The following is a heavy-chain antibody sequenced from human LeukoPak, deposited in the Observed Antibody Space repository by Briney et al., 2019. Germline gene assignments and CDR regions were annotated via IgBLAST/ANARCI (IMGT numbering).Heavy chain of an antibody. D-gene: IGHD6-13*01. J-gene: IGHJ5*02. CDR3: AGDSSSWFNWFNP. V-gene: IGHV1-18*01. CDR2: ISAYNGNT. CDR1: GYTFTSYG. Sequence: ASAKVSCTASGYTFTSYGNSWVRQAPGRGLEWMGWISAYNGNTNYAQKLQGRVTMTTDTSTSTAYMELRSLRSDDTAVYYCAGDSSSWFNWFNPWGQGTLVTVSS.